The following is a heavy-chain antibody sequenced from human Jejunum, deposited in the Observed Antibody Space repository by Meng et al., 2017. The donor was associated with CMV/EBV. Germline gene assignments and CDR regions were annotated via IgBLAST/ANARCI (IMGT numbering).Heavy chain of an antibody. Sequence: FTVSGSAVPGVRQASGKGLEWVGRIRGKAHSYATAYAASVKGRFTISSDDSKNTAYLQMNSLKTEDTAVYYCTRADSSNYGSLFDYWGQGTLVTVSS. J-gene: IGHJ4*02. V-gene: IGHV3-73*01. CDR3: TRADSSNYGSLFDY. CDR1: FTVSGSA. D-gene: IGHD4-11*01. CDR2: IRGKAHSYAT.